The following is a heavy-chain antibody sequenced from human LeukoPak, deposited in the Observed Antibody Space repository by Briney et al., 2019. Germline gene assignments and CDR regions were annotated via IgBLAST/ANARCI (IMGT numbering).Heavy chain of an antibody. Sequence: GGSLRLSCAASGFTFSSYGMHWVRQAPGKGLEWVAVIWYDGSNKYYADSVKGRFTISRDNSKKTLYLQMNSLRAEHTAVDYCARYTTAYYDSSGYYLNTIDYWGQGTLVTVSS. CDR2: IWYDGSNK. CDR1: GFTFSSYG. J-gene: IGHJ4*02. D-gene: IGHD3-22*01. CDR3: ARYTTAYYDSSGYYLNTIDY. V-gene: IGHV3-33*01.